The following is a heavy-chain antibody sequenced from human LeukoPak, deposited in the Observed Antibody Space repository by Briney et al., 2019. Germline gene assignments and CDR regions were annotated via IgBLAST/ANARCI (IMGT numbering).Heavy chain of an antibody. D-gene: IGHD3-10*01. J-gene: IGHJ4*02. CDR2: ISDNGAST. Sequence: GGSLRLSCAASGFTFSTYAMGWVRQAPGKGLEWVSHISDNGASTFYADSVKGRFTISRDNAKNSLYLQMNSLRAEDTAVYYCARVIRDASGFPVDYWGQGTLVTVSS. CDR1: GFTFSTYA. V-gene: IGHV3-23*01. CDR3: ARVIRDASGFPVDY.